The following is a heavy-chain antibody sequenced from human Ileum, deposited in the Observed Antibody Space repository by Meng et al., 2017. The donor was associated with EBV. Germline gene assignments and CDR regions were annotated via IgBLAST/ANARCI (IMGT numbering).Heavy chain of an antibody. D-gene: IGHD3-3*01. J-gene: IGHJ4*02. Sequence: QVQLVQSGSELKKSGASVTVSCLASGYTFINYAMIWVRQAPGQGLGWMGWINTNTGNPTYAQGFTRRFVFSLDTSFRTAYLQISSLKAEDTAVYYCARVAPSGYRYFDYWGQGTLVTVSS. CDR1: GYTFINYA. CDR2: INTNTGNP. V-gene: IGHV7-4-1*02. CDR3: ARVAPSGYRYFDY.